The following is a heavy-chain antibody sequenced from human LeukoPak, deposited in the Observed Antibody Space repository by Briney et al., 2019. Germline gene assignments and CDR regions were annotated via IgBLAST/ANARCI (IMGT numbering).Heavy chain of an antibody. CDR2: ISSSSVYI. CDR3: ARDVNYDSGGYYRAGDAFDI. J-gene: IGHJ3*02. Sequence: GGSLRLSCAGSGFTFSTYTMNWVRQAPEKGLEWVSSISSSSVYIYFADSVKGRFTISRDNAKNSLYLQMNSLRAEDTAVYYCARDVNYDSGGYYRAGDAFDIWGHGTMVTVSS. CDR1: GFTFSTYT. D-gene: IGHD3-22*01. V-gene: IGHV3-21*01.